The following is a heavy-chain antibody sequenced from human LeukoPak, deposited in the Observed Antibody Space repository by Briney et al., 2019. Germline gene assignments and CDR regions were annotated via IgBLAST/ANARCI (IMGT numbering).Heavy chain of an antibody. CDR1: GGSFSGYY. Sequence: SETLSLTCAVYGGSFSGYYWSWIRQPPGRGLEWIGEINHSGSTNYNPSLKSRVTISVDTSKNQFSLKLSSVTAADTAVYYCAREPDIVVVPAALDNWFDPSGQGTLVTVSS. D-gene: IGHD2-2*01. V-gene: IGHV4-34*01. CDR3: AREPDIVVVPAALDNWFDP. J-gene: IGHJ5*02. CDR2: INHSGST.